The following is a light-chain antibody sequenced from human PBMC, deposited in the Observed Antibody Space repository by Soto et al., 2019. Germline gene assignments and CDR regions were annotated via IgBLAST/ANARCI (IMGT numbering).Light chain of an antibody. Sequence: VLSQSSATLSLTPRERATLSCRASQSVSSYLAWYQQKPGQAPRLLIYDASNRATGIPARFSGSGSGTDFTLTISSLEPEDFAVYYCQQRSNWPIPFGQRTRLEIK. V-gene: IGKV3-11*01. CDR1: QSVSSY. CDR3: QQRSNWPIP. CDR2: DAS. J-gene: IGKJ5*01.